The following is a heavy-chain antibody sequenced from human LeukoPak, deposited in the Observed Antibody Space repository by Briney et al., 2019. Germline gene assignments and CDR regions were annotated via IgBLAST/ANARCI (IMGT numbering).Heavy chain of an antibody. D-gene: IGHD3-22*01. CDR3: ARARGRRYYDSSASFDY. V-gene: IGHV3-21*01. CDR1: GFTFSSYS. Sequence: GGSLRLSCAASGFTFSSYSMNWVRQAPGKGLEWVSSISSSSSYIYYADSVKGRFTISRDNAKNSLYLQMNSLRAEDTAVYYCARARGRRYYDSSASFDYWGQGTLVTVSS. CDR2: ISSSSSYI. J-gene: IGHJ4*02.